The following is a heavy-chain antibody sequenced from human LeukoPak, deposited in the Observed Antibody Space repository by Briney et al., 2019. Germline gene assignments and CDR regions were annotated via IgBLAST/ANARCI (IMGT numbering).Heavy chain of an antibody. J-gene: IGHJ4*02. Sequence: PGGSLRLSCAASGFTFSNAWMSWVRQAPGKGLEWVGRIKSKTDGGTTDYAAPVKGRFTISRDDSKNTLYLQMNSLKTEDTAVYYCTTDLLLWFGELLASPDYWGQGTLATVSS. CDR1: GFTFSNAW. CDR3: TTDLLLWFGELLASPDY. V-gene: IGHV3-15*01. CDR2: IKSKTDGGTT. D-gene: IGHD3-10*01.